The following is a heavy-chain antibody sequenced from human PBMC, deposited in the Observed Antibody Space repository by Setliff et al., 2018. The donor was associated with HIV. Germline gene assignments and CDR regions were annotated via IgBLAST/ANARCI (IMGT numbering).Heavy chain of an antibody. D-gene: IGHD3-3*01. CDR3: ARPSFGIGGGSIFDS. V-gene: IGHV4-39*01. CDR1: GPSVSNTDYY. Sequence: SETLSLTCTVSGPSVSNTDYYWGWIRLHPGKGLEWIASIHHSGSTWYNPSLKSRVTISADMSKNQFSLKLFSVTAADPAVYYCARPSFGIGGGSIFDSWGQGTVVTVSS. J-gene: IGHJ4*02. CDR2: IHHSGST.